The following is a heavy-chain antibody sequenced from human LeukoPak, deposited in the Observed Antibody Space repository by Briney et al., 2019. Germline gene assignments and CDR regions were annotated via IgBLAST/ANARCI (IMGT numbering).Heavy chain of an antibody. CDR2: ITPDGSST. D-gene: IGHD3-16*01. CDR3: SSQISRGGN. CDR1: GFSFSTYW. J-gene: IGHJ4*02. V-gene: IGHV3-74*01. Sequence: GGSLRLSCAASGFSFSTYWMHWVRKGPGKGPEWGSHITPDGSSTNYADSVKGRFTISRDNAKNTLYLQMNSLRAEDTAVYYCSSQISRGGNWGQGTLVTVSS.